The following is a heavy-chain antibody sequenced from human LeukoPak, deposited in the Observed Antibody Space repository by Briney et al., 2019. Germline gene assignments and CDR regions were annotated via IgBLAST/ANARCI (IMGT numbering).Heavy chain of an antibody. CDR2: ISKRSGHI. D-gene: IGHD3-9*01. CDR3: ASFDGGFDS. Sequence: GGSLRLSCAASGFTFKSFVMGWVRQAPGRGLEWVSYISKRSGHIYHTDSVEGRFTTSRDNANDSVYLQMNNLRVEDTAIYFCASFDGGFDSWGQGTLVTVSS. J-gene: IGHJ4*02. CDR1: GFTFKSFV. V-gene: IGHV3-21*05.